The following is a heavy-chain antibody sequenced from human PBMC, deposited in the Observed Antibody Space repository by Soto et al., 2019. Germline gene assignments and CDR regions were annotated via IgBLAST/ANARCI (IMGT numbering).Heavy chain of an antibody. J-gene: IGHJ4*02. CDR2: IRSKANNYAT. V-gene: IGHV3-73*01. D-gene: IGHD1-26*01. CDR1: GFTFSNSA. Sequence: PGGSLRLSCAASGFTFSNSAIHWVRQAPGKGLEWVGRIRSKANNYATTYATSVKGRFTISRDDSKNTAYLQMNSLKTEDTAMYYCTRKNLLYWGLGTLVTVYS. CDR3: TRKNLLY.